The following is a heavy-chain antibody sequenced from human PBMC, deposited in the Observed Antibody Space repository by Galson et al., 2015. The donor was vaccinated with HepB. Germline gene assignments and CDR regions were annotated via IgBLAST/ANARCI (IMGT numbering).Heavy chain of an antibody. D-gene: IGHD3-10*01. Sequence: SLSLSCAASGFAFSTYIMNWVRQAPGKGLEWVSSISRFAVYIYYADSVEGRFTISRDNAKNSLYLQMNSLRAEDTAVYYCARDRGGQVVDYWGQGTLVTVSS. J-gene: IGHJ4*02. CDR3: ARDRGGQVVDY. V-gene: IGHV3-21*06. CDR1: GFAFSTYI. CDR2: ISRFAVYI.